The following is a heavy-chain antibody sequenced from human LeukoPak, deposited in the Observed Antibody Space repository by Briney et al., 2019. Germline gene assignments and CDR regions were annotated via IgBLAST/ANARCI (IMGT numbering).Heavy chain of an antibody. D-gene: IGHD3-10*01. Sequence: GGSLRLSCAASGFAFSIYAMTWVRQAPGKGLEWVSAITGSGDYTYYTDSVEGRVTISRDNSKNTVYLQMNSLRVEDTAVYYCAKDRRGVFDFWGQGTLVTVSS. V-gene: IGHV3-23*01. J-gene: IGHJ4*02. CDR2: ITGSGDYT. CDR1: GFAFSIYA. CDR3: AKDRRGVFDF.